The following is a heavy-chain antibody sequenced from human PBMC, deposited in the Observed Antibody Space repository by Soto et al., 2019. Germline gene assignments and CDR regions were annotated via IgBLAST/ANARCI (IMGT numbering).Heavy chain of an antibody. Sequence: QVQLVQSGAEMKKPGASVKLSCKTSGINYNTYAIHWVRQAPGQGLEWMGWISAGNGDTRYSQNFQGRVTLTRDTSASTVYMDLDSPKSEDTGVYYCARAISGYVTWGQGTLVTVSS. CDR1: GINYNTYA. CDR2: ISAGNGDT. J-gene: IGHJ4*02. V-gene: IGHV1-3*01. CDR3: ARAISGYVT. D-gene: IGHD5-12*01.